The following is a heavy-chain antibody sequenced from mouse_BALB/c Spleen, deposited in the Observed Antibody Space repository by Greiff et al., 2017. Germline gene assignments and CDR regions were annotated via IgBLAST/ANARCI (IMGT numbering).Heavy chain of an antibody. D-gene: IGHD1-1*01. J-gene: IGHJ1*01. Sequence: QVQVKQSGAELARPGASVKMSCKASGYTFTSYTMHWVKQRPGQGLEWIGYINPSSGYTNYNQKFKDKATLTADKSSSTAYMQLSSLTSEDSAVYDCARRGYCGSSYGYFDVWGAGTTVTVSS. CDR2: INPSSGYT. CDR1: GYTFTSYT. CDR3: ARRGYCGSSYGYFDV. V-gene: IGHV1-4*01.